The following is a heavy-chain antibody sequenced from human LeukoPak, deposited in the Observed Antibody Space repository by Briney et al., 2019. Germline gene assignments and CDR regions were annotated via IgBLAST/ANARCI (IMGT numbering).Heavy chain of an antibody. CDR1: GFTFSDYY. Sequence: GGSLRLSCAASGFTFSDYYMSWIRQAPGKGLEWVSYISSSGSTIYYADSVKGRFTISRDNSKNTLYLQMNSLRAEDTAVYYCAKPRYRVAAAGTDYWGQGTLVTVSS. CDR3: AKPRYRVAAAGTDY. CDR2: ISSSGSTI. V-gene: IGHV3-11*01. J-gene: IGHJ4*02. D-gene: IGHD6-13*01.